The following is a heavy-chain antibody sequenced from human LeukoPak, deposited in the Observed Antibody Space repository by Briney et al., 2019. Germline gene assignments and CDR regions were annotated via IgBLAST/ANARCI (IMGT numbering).Heavy chain of an antibody. CDR1: GFTFSDYY. CDR2: ISSSGSTI. Sequence: PGGSLRLSCAASGFTFSDYYMSWIRQAPGKGLEWVSYISSSGSTIYYADSVKGRFTISRGNAKNSLYLQMNSLRAEDTAVYYCARDGLGCSSTSCPGPFDYWGQGTLVTVSS. CDR3: ARDGLGCSSTSCPGPFDY. J-gene: IGHJ4*02. V-gene: IGHV3-11*04. D-gene: IGHD2-2*01.